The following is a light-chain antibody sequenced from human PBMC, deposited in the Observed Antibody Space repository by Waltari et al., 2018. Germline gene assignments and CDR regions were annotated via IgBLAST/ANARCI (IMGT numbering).Light chain of an antibody. CDR1: QTVLYSPHNKSF. Sequence: DIVMTQSPDSLAVSLGERATVNCKSTQTVLYSPHNKSFLAWFQQKLGQPPKLLIYWASTRESGVPVRFGGSGSGRDFTLTISSLQAEDVAVYYCQQYYNIPWTFGQGTKVEIK. CDR2: WAS. J-gene: IGKJ1*01. V-gene: IGKV4-1*01. CDR3: QQYYNIPWT.